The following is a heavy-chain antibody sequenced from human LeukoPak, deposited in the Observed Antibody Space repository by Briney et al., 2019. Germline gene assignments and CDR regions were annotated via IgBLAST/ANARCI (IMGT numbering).Heavy chain of an antibody. CDR1: GGSISSYY. Sequence: PSETLSLTCTVSGGSISSYYWSWIRQPPGKGLEWIGYIYYSGSTNYNPSLKSRVTISVDTSKNQFSLKLSSVTAADTAVYYCARDRTAISGSYYLGAFDIWGQGTMVTVSS. CDR2: IYYSGST. J-gene: IGHJ3*02. D-gene: IGHD1-26*01. V-gene: IGHV4-59*01. CDR3: ARDRTAISGSYYLGAFDI.